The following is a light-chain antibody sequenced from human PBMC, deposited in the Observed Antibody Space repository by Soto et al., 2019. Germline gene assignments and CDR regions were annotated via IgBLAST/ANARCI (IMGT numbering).Light chain of an antibody. V-gene: IGLV2-14*01. CDR1: SNDIGGYNY. CDR2: EVS. CDR3: CSYTSGSTYV. J-gene: IGLJ1*01. Sequence: QSALTQPASVSGSPGQSITISCTGTSNDIGGYNYVSWYQQHPGKAPKLMIYEVSNRPSGVSNRFSGSKSGNTASLTISGLQAEDEANYYCCSYTSGSTYVFGTGTKVTVL.